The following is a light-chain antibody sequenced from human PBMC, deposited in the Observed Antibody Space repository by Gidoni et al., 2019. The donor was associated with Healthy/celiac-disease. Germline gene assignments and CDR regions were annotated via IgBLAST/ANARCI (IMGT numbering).Light chain of an antibody. CDR1: SSDVGGYNY. CDR3: SSYTSSSTLENVV. Sequence: QSALTQPASVSGSPGQSITISCTGTSSDVGGYNYVSWYQQHPGKAPKLMIYDVSNRPSGVSKRFSGSKSGNTASLTISGLQAEDEADYYCSSYTSSSTLENVVFGGGTKLTVL. J-gene: IGLJ2*01. CDR2: DVS. V-gene: IGLV2-14*03.